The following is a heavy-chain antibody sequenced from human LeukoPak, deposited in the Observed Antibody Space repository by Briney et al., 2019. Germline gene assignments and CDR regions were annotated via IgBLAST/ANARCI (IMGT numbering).Heavy chain of an antibody. J-gene: IGHJ4*02. Sequence: ASVKVSCKASGYTFTSYGISWVRQAPGQGLEWMGWISAYNGNTNYAQKFQGRVTITADKSTSTAYMELSSLRSEDTAIYYCALKRYCSSTSCYAPFDYWGQGTLVTVSS. CDR2: ISAYNGNT. V-gene: IGHV1-18*01. D-gene: IGHD2-2*01. CDR1: GYTFTSYG. CDR3: ALKRYCSSTSCYAPFDY.